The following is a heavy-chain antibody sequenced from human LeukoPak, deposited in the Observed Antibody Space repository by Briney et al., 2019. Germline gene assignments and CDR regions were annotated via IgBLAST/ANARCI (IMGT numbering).Heavy chain of an antibody. V-gene: IGHV7-4-1*02. CDR1: GYTFTSYA. Sequence: GASVKVSCKASGYTFTSYAMNWVRQAPGQGLEWMGWINTNTGNPTYAQGFTGRFVFSLDTSVSTAYLQISSLKAEDTAVYYCASGSIVGASYYFDYWGQGTLVTVSS. J-gene: IGHJ4*02. D-gene: IGHD1-26*01. CDR3: ASGSIVGASYYFDY. CDR2: INTNTGNP.